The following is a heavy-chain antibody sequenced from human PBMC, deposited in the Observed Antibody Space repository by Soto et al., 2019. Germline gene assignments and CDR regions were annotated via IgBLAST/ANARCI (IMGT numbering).Heavy chain of an antibody. CDR3: ARDRSYYGSGSYRVYYGMDV. CDR1: GFTFSSYG. Sequence: GGSLRLSCAASGFTFSSYGMHWVRQAPGKGLEWVAVIWYDGSNKYYADSVKGRFTISRDNSKNTLYLQMNSLRAEDTAVYYCARDRSYYGSGSYRVYYGMDVWGQGTTVTVS. CDR2: IWYDGSNK. D-gene: IGHD3-10*01. V-gene: IGHV3-33*01. J-gene: IGHJ6*02.